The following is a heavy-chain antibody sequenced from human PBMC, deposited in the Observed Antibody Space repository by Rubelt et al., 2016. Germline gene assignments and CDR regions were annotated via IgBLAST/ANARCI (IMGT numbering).Heavy chain of an antibody. J-gene: IGHJ4*02. D-gene: IGHD3-3*01. V-gene: IGHV4-59*01. CDR2: IYYRGST. Sequence: VQLQESGPGLVKPSETLSLTCTVSGGSISSYYWSWIRQPPGKGLEWIGYIYYRGSTNYNPSLKSRVTISVDTSKNQFSLNLTSLTASDTAVYYWAGGRDFGVLNGAPFGDWGQGTLVTVSS. CDR3: AGGRDFGVLNGAPFGD. CDR1: GGSISSYY.